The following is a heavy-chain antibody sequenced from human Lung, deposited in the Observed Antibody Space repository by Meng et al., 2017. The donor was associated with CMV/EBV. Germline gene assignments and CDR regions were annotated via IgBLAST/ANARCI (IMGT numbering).Heavy chain of an antibody. V-gene: IGHV4-34*01. CDR1: GGSFSGYY. CDR3: ARWATANYYYYGMDV. J-gene: IGHJ6*02. Sequence: GSLRLXCAVYGGSFSGYYWSWIRQPPGKGLEWIGEINHSGSTNYNPSLKSRVTISVDTSKNQFSLKLSSVTAADTAVYYCARWATANYYYYGMDVWGQGXTVTVSS. D-gene: IGHD5-24*01. CDR2: INHSGST.